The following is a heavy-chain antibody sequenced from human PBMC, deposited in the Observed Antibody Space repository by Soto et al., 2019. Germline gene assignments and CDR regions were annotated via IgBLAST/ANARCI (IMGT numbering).Heavy chain of an antibody. CDR1: GGTFSSYA. CDR3: ARGDGDDILTGYQYYFDY. CDR2: IIPIFGTA. J-gene: IGHJ4*02. D-gene: IGHD3-9*01. Sequence: GASVKVSCKASGGTFSSYAISWVRQAPGQGLEWMGEIIPIFGTANYAQKFQGRVTITADESTSTAYMELSSLRSEDTAVYYCARGDGDDILTGYQYYFDYWGQGTLVTVSS. V-gene: IGHV1-69*13.